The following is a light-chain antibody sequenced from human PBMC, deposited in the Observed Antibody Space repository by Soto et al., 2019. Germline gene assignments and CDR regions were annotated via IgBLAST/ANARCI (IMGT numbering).Light chain of an antibody. J-gene: IGLJ1*01. V-gene: IGLV2-8*01. CDR1: SSDVGGYNY. CDR3: SSYAGSNNYV. Sequence: QSVLTQPPSASGSPGQSATISCTGTSSDVGGYNYVSWYQQHPGKAPKLMIYEVSKRPSGVPDRFSGSKPGNTASLTVSGLQAEDEADYYCSSYAGSNNYVFGTGTKVTVL. CDR2: EVS.